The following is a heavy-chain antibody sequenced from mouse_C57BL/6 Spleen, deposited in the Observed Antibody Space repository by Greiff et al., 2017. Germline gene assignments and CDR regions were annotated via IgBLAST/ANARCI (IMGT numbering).Heavy chain of an antibody. CDR2: IDPSDSYT. V-gene: IGHV1-69*01. Sequence: VQLQQSGAELVMPGASVKLSCKASGYTFTSYWMHWVKQRPGQGLEWIGEIDPSDSYTNYNQKFKGKSTLTVDKSSSTAYMQLSSLTSEDSAVYYCARARGSVADYWGQGTTLTVSS. J-gene: IGHJ2*01. CDR3: ARARGSVADY. CDR1: GYTFTSYW. D-gene: IGHD1-1*01.